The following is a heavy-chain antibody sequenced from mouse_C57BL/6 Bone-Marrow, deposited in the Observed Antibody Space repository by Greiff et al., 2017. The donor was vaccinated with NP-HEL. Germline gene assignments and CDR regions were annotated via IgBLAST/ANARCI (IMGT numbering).Heavy chain of an antibody. D-gene: IGHD3-3*01. CDR1: GFTFSSYA. V-gene: IGHV5-4*03. CDR3: ASARGDAMEY. CDR2: ISDGGSYT. J-gene: IGHJ4*01. Sequence: DVMLVESGGGLVKPGGSLKLSCAASGFTFSSYAMSWVRQTPEKRLEWVATISDGGSYTYYPDNVKGRFTISRDNAKNNLYLQMSHLKSEATAMYYCASARGDAMEYWGQGTSVTVAS.